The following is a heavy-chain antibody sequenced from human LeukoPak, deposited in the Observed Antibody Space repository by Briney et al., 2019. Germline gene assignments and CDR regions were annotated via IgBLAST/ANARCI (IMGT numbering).Heavy chain of an antibody. CDR3: ARDGPAPSMTTVTSNY. CDR1: GFTFTHFG. J-gene: IGHJ4*02. D-gene: IGHD4-17*01. CDR2: INYDGSDK. Sequence: GGSLRLSCAASGFTFTHFGMHWVRQAPGRGLEWVAFINYDGSDKYYTDSVKGRFTISRDNSKNTLYLQMNSMRTEDTAVYYCARDGPAPSMTTVTSNYWVQGTLVTVCS. V-gene: IGHV3-30*02.